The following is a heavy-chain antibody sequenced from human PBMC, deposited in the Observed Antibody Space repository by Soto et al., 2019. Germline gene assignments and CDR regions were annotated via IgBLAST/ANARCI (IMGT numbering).Heavy chain of an antibody. CDR2: ISNSGDII. J-gene: IGHJ4*02. V-gene: IGHV3-11*01. CDR1: GFTLSDYY. Sequence: NPGGSLRLSCAASGFTLSDYYMAWIRQAPGKGLEWVSYISNSGDIIYYADSVKGRFTISRDNAKKSLFLQMSSLRAEDTAVYYCARRSVDTAMSFDYWGQGTLVTVSS. CDR3: ARRSVDTAMSFDY. D-gene: IGHD5-18*01.